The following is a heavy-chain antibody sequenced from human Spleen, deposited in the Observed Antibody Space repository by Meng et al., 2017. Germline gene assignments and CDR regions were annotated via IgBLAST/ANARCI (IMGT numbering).Heavy chain of an antibody. D-gene: IGHD1-26*01. CDR2: IDPTGGT. Sequence: SETLSLTCAVYGGSFRGYYWSWVRQSPGKGLEWIGEIDPTGGTHYNTSLKSRFTISLDTSKNHFSLRLSSVTAADTAMYYCARAGSWDGLDYWGQGTLVTVSS. J-gene: IGHJ4*02. CDR3: ARAGSWDGLDY. V-gene: IGHV4-34*01. CDR1: GGSFRGYY.